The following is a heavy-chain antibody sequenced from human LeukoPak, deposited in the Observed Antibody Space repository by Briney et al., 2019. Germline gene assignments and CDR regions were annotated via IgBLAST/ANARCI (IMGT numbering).Heavy chain of an antibody. Sequence: SQTLSLTCTGSGGSISSYYWSWIGQPPGKGLEWIWYIYYSGSTNYNPSLKSRVTISVDTSKNQFSLKLSSVTAADTAVYYCARVGKPQYSYGHGEGDYYYMDVWGKGTTVTVSS. CDR3: ARVGKPQYSYGHGEGDYYYMDV. V-gene: IGHV4-59*12. CDR1: GGSISSYY. D-gene: IGHD5-18*01. CDR2: IYYSGST. J-gene: IGHJ6*03.